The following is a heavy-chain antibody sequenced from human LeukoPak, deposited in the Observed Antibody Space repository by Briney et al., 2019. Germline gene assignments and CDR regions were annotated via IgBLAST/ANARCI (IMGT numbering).Heavy chain of an antibody. D-gene: IGHD3-3*01. CDR3: ARAGRITIFGVVSSHDMDV. J-gene: IGHJ6*03. V-gene: IGHV4-34*01. CDR2: ISDSGST. Sequence: SETLSLTCAAYGGSFSGYDWSWIRQPPGQGLEWIGEISDSGSTNYNPSLKSRVTISVDTSKKQFSLKLSSVTAADTAVYYCARAGRITIFGVVSSHDMDVWGKGTTVTVSS. CDR1: GGSFSGYD.